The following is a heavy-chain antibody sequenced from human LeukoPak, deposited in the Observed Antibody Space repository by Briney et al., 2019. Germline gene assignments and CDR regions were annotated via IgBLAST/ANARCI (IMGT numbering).Heavy chain of an antibody. CDR1: GGSISSGGYY. V-gene: IGHV4-31*03. J-gene: IGHJ5*02. D-gene: IGHD4-11*01. Sequence: SQTLSLTCTVSGGSISSGGYYWSWIRQHPGKGLEWIGYIYYSGSTYYNPSLKSRVTISVDTSKNQFSLKLGSVTAADTAVYYCARGPSNYGWFDPWGQGTLVTVSS. CDR3: ARGPSNYGWFDP. CDR2: IYYSGST.